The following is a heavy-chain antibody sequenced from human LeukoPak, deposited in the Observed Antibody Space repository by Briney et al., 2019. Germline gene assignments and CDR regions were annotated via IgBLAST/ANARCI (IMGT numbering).Heavy chain of an antibody. D-gene: IGHD6-13*01. Sequence: GESLKISCQGSGYSFTNYWIGWVRQMPGKGLEWMGIIYPGDSDTRYSPSFQGQVTISADKSISTAYLQWSSLKASDTAIYYCARRAPYSSSWYFDYWGRGTLVTVSS. CDR1: GYSFTNYW. J-gene: IGHJ2*01. V-gene: IGHV5-51*01. CDR2: IYPGDSDT. CDR3: ARRAPYSSSWYFDY.